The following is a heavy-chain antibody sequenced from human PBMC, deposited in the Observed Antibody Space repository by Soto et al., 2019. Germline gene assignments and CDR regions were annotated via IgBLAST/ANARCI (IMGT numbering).Heavy chain of an antibody. J-gene: IGHJ6*02. CDR3: ARERIVVVPADGMDV. CDR1: GYTFTGSY. Sequence: ASVKVSCKASGYTFTGSYMHWVRQAPGQGLEWMGWINPISGGTNYAQKFQGRVTMTRDTSISTAYMELSRLRSDDTAVYSCARERIVVVPADGMDVWGQGPTVTV. V-gene: IGHV1-2*02. D-gene: IGHD2-2*01. CDR2: INPISGGT.